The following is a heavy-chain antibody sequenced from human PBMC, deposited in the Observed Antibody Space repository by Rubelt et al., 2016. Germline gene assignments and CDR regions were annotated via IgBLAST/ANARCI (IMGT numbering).Heavy chain of an antibody. CDR1: GGSFSGYY. D-gene: IGHD6-19*01. Sequence: QVQLQQWGAGLLKPSETLSLTCAVYGGSFSGYYWSWIRQPPGKGLEWIGEINHSGSTNYNPSLKSRVTISVDTSKNQFSLKLSSVTAADTAVYYCARVFRGYSSGWYLDYWGQGTLVTVSS. CDR3: ARVFRGYSSGWYLDY. J-gene: IGHJ4*02. V-gene: IGHV4-34*01. CDR2: INHSGST.